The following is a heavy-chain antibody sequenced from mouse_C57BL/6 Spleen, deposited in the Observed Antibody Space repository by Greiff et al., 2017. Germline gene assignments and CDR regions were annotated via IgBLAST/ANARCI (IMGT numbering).Heavy chain of an antibody. D-gene: IGHD1-1*01. CDR3: AKGGSSPYYYAMDY. V-gene: IGHV1-72*01. CDR2: IDPNSGGT. CDR1: GYTFTSYW. Sequence: QVQLQQPGAELMKPGASVKLSCKASGYTFTSYWMHWVKQRPGRGLEWIGRIDPNSGGTKYNEKFKSKATLTVDKPSSTAYMQLSSLTSEDSAVYYCAKGGSSPYYYAMDYWGQGTSVTVAS. J-gene: IGHJ4*01.